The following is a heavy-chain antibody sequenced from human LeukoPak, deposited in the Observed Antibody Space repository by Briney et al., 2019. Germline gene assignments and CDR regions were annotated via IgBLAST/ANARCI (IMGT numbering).Heavy chain of an antibody. D-gene: IGHD1-26*01. CDR2: ISGSGGST. V-gene: IGHV3-23*01. J-gene: IGHJ4*02. CDR3: AKGREYLVGAPPRY. CDR1: GFTFSSYA. Sequence: GGSLRLSCAASGFTFSSYAMSWVRQAPGKGLEWVSAISGSGGSTYYADSVKGRFTISRDNSKNTLYLQMNSLRAEDTAVYYCAKGREYLVGAPPRYWGQGTLVTVSS.